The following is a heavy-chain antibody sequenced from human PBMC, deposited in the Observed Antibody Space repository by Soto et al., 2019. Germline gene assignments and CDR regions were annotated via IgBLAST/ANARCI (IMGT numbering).Heavy chain of an antibody. V-gene: IGHV3-33*01. J-gene: IGHJ5*02. Sequence: QVQLVESGGGVVQPGRSLRLSCAASGFTFSSYDMHWVRQAPGKGLEWVAVIWYDGSNKYYADSVKGRFTISRDNSKNTLYLQMNSLRAEDTAVYYCARDYATVVNNWFDPWGQGTLVTVSS. CDR3: ARDYATVVNNWFDP. CDR1: GFTFSSYD. D-gene: IGHD4-17*01. CDR2: IWYDGSNK.